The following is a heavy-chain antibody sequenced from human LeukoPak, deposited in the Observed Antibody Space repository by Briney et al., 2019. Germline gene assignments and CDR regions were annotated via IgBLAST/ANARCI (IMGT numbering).Heavy chain of an antibody. CDR1: GFTFSTYW. D-gene: IGHD6-13*01. J-gene: IGHJ4*02. V-gene: IGHV3-7*03. CDR3: ARDEVAAAGTGHFDY. Sequence: GGSLRLSCATFGFTFSTYWMSWVRQAPGNGPEWVANINQDGRTKYYVDSVRGRFTISRDNAKNSLYLQMNSLRAEDTAVYYCARDEVAAAGTGHFDYWGQGTLVTVSS. CDR2: INQDGRTK.